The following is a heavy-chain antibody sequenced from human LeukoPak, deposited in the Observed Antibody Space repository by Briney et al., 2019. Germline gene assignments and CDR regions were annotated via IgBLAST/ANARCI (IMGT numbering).Heavy chain of an antibody. CDR1: GYSISSGYY. CDR3: ARRRVVPAASLDY. D-gene: IGHD2-2*01. J-gene: IGHJ4*02. Sequence: SETLSLTCTVSGYSISSGYYWGWIRQPPGKGLEWIGSIYHSGSTYYNPSLKSRVTISVDTSKNQFSLKLSSVTAADTAVYYCARRRVVPAASLDYWGQGTLVTVSS. CDR2: IYHSGST. V-gene: IGHV4-38-2*02.